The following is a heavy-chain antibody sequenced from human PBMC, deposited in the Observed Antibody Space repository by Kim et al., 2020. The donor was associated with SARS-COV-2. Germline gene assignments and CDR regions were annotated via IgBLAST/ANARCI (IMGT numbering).Heavy chain of an antibody. Sequence: LKSRVNISVDTSKNQFSLKLSSVTAADTAVYYCARLTVSGYSSGWPYPDYWGQGTLVTVSS. J-gene: IGHJ4*02. D-gene: IGHD6-19*01. V-gene: IGHV4-39*01. CDR3: ARLTVSGYSSGWPYPDY.